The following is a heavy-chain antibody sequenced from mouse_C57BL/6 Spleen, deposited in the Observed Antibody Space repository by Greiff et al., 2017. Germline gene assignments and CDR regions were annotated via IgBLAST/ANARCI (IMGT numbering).Heavy chain of an antibody. V-gene: IGHV1-81*01. CDR2: IYPRSGNT. J-gene: IGHJ4*01. Sequence: QVHVKQSGAELARPGASVKLSCKASGYTFTSYGISWVKQRTGQGLEWIGEIYPRSGNTYYNEKFKGKATLTADKSSSTAYMELRSLTSEDSAVYFCARTAQATAMDYWGQGTSVTVSS. CDR3: ARTAQATAMDY. CDR1: GYTFTSYG. D-gene: IGHD3-2*02.